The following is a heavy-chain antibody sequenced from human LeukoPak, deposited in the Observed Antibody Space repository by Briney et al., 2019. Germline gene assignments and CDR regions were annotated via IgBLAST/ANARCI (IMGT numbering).Heavy chain of an antibody. V-gene: IGHV3-23*01. CDR2: ISGSGGST. CDR3: AKDRYGDYYGGDDI. CDR1: GFTFSSYG. Sequence: GGTLRLSCAASGFTFSSYGMSWVRQAPGKGLEWVSAISGSGGSTYYADSVKGRFTISSDNSKNTLYLQMNSLRAEDTAVYYCAKDRYGDYYGGDDIWGQGAMVTVSS. D-gene: IGHD4-17*01. J-gene: IGHJ3*02.